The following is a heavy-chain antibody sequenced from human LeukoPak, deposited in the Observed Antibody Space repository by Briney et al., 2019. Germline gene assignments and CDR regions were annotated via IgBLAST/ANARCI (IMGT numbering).Heavy chain of an antibody. D-gene: IGHD2-15*01. J-gene: IGHJ4*02. CDR2: ITSSSDSI. Sequence: GGSLRLSCATSGFTFSAYSMIWVRQTPGKGLECLSYITSSSDSIHYADSVKGRFTISRDNAKNSLYLQMNGLRAEDTAVYYCAREGQDLDHWGQGTLVSVST. V-gene: IGHV3-48*04. CDR1: GFTFSAYS. CDR3: AREGQDLDH.